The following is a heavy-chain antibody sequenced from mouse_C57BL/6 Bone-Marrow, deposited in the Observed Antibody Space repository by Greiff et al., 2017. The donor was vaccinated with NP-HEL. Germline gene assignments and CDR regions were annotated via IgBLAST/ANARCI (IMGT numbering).Heavy chain of an antibody. V-gene: IGHV3-6*01. CDR1: GYSITSGYY. Sequence: EVQRVESGPGLVKPSQSLSLTCSVTGYSITSGYYWNWIRQFPGNKLEWMGYISYDGSNNYNPSLKNRISITRDTSKNQFFLTLNSVTTEDTATYYCARDRGYDGYYGGTYWGQGTLVTVSA. CDR2: ISYDGSN. CDR3: ARDRGYDGYYGGTY. D-gene: IGHD2-3*01. J-gene: IGHJ3*01.